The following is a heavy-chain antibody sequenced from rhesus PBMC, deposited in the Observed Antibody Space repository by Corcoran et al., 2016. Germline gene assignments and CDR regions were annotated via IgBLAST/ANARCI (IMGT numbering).Heavy chain of an antibody. Sequence: EVQLVQSGAEVKKPGASVKLSCKASGYTFTDYYVHWVRQAPGKGLEWMGRVDTEDGEEIHAQKFQDRVTITADTSTDTAYMELSSLRSEDTAVYYCVREYNGNWNGGAYWGQGVLVTVSS. CDR3: VREYNGNWNGGAY. CDR2: VDTEDGEE. V-gene: IGHV1-111*02. D-gene: IGHD6-25*01. J-gene: IGHJ4*01. CDR1: GYTFTDYY.